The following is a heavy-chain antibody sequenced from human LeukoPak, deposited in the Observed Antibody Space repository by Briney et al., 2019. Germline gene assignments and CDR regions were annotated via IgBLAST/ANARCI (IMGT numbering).Heavy chain of an antibody. D-gene: IGHD6-19*01. Sequence: GGSLRLSCAASGFTVSSNYMSWVRQAPGKGLEWVSVIYSGGSTYYADSVKGRFTISRDNSKNTIYLQRTSLRAEDTAVYYCAKAGRSGWSTFDYWGEGTLVTVSS. J-gene: IGHJ4*02. V-gene: IGHV3-53*01. CDR3: AKAGRSGWSTFDY. CDR1: GFTVSSNY. CDR2: IYSGGST.